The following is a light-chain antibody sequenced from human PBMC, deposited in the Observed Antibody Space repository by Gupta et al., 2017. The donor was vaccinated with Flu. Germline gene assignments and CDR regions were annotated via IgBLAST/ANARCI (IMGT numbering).Light chain of an antibody. CDR1: SSDVGSYNR. CDR2: EVS. J-gene: IGLJ2*01. V-gene: IGLV2-18*02. Sequence: VTISCTGTSSDVGSYNRVSWYQQPPGTAPKLMIYEVSNRPSGVPDRFSGSKSGNTASLTISGLQAEDEADYCCSSYTSSSTVVFGGGTKLTVL. CDR3: SSYTSSSTVV.